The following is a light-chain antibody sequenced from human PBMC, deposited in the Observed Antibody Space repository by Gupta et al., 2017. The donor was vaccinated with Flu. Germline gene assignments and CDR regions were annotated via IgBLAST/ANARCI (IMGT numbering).Light chain of an antibody. CDR1: SSDVGGYDY. J-gene: IGLJ1*01. Sequence: SALTQPDSVSGSPGQSITISCTGTSSDVGGYDYVSWYQHHPGKDPKLMIYEVTNRPSGVSTRFSGSKSGNTASLTISGLQAEDEADYYCSSYTSSSTPYVFGTGTKVTVL. V-gene: IGLV2-14*01. CDR2: EVT. CDR3: SSYTSSSTPYV.